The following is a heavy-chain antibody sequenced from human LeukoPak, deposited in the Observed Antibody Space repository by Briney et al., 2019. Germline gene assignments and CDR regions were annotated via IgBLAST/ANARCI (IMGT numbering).Heavy chain of an antibody. Sequence: PSETLSLTCAVYGGSFSGYYWRWIRQPPGKGLEWIGEINHSGSTNYNPSLKSRVTISVDTSKNQFSLKLSSVTAADTAVYYCAVDSSSWPNNWFDPWGQGTLVTVSS. CDR3: AVDSSSWPNNWFDP. V-gene: IGHV4-34*01. CDR1: GGSFSGYY. CDR2: INHSGST. J-gene: IGHJ5*02. D-gene: IGHD6-13*01.